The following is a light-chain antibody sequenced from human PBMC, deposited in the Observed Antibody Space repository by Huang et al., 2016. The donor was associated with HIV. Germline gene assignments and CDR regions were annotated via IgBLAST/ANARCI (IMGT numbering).Light chain of an antibody. J-gene: IGKJ4*01. CDR3: QQRGNWQLT. Sequence: EIVLTQSPATLSLSPGERATLSCRASQGLANYLAWYQQKPGQAPRLLIYDASHRATGNPARFSGSGSGTDFTLTISSLEPEDFAVYYCQQRGNWQLTFGGGTKVEI. V-gene: IGKV3-11*01. CDR2: DAS. CDR1: QGLANY.